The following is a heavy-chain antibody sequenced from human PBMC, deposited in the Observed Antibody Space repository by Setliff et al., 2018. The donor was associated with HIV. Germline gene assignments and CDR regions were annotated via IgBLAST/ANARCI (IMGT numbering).Heavy chain of an antibody. CDR3: ARAPPGIQNYAFDV. CDR1: GGSIRSGSYY. V-gene: IGHV4-61*09. CDR2: IYTNGYT. Sequence: SETLSLTCTVSGGSIRSGSYYWTWIRQPAGKGPEWIGHIYTNGYTNYNPSLKSRVTISVDTSRDHFSLQLTSVTAADTAVYYCARAPPGIQNYAFDVWGQGTMVTVSS. J-gene: IGHJ3*01.